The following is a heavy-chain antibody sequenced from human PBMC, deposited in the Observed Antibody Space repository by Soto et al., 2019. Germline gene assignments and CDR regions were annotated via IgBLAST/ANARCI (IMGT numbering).Heavy chain of an antibody. CDR2: INPSGGST. CDR1: GYTLIMYY. J-gene: IGHJ4*02. V-gene: IGHV1-46*01. D-gene: IGHD3-22*01. Sequence: QVQLVQSGAEVKKPGASVKVSCKASGYTLIMYYIHWMRQAPGQGLEWMGLINPSGGSTTYAQKFKVRVTMTRDTSTSTVYMDLSSLKSEDTAVYYCARSPYSSGYYYAIDYWGQGTQVTVSS. CDR3: ARSPYSSGYYYAIDY.